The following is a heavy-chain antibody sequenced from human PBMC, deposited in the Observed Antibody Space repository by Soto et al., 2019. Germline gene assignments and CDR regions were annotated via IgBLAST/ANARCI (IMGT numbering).Heavy chain of an antibody. CDR1: GGTFSRYA. D-gene: IGHD2-8*01. Sequence: SVKVSCKASGGTFSRYAINWVRQAPGQGLEWMGGIIPMFGTANYAQKFQGRVTITADESTNTGYMELRSLISEDTAVYYCARGVGYCTNGVCYNYAPWLYYFDYWGQGTLVTVSS. J-gene: IGHJ4*02. V-gene: IGHV1-69*13. CDR2: IIPMFGTA. CDR3: ARGVGYCTNGVCYNYAPWLYYFDY.